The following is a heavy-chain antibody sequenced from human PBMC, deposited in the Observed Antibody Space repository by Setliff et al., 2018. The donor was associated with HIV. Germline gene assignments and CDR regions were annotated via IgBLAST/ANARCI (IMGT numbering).Heavy chain of an antibody. J-gene: IGHJ6*03. V-gene: IGHV4-34*01. CDR2: IDHRGRP. CDR3: ARVSSTYWYSIFRNYYYHMDV. D-gene: IGHD2-8*02. Sequence: PSETLSLTCGIYGGSFSDYYWSWIRQPPGKGLEWIGEIDHRGRPKYNPSLNSRVTMSVDKSRNQFSLKVSSVTAADTAVYYCARVSSTYWYSIFRNYYYHMDVWGKGTTVTGLL. CDR1: GGSFSDYY.